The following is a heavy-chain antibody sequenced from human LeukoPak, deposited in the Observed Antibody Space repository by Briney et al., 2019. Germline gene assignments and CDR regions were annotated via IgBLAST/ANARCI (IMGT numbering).Heavy chain of an antibody. CDR2: ISAYNGNT. Sequence: ASVKVSCKASGYTFTSYGISWVRQAPGQGLEWMGWISAYNGNTNYAQKLQGRVTMTTDTSTSTAYMELRSLRSEDTAVYYCARDRGYQLPSYYFDYWGQGTLVTVSS. J-gene: IGHJ4*02. D-gene: IGHD2-2*01. V-gene: IGHV1-18*01. CDR3: ARDRGYQLPSYYFDY. CDR1: GYTFTSYG.